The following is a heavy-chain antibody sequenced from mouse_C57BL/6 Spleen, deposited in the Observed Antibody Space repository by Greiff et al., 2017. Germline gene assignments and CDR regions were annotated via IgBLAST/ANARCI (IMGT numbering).Heavy chain of an antibody. J-gene: IGHJ4*01. CDR2: IHPTGGST. Sequence: QVQLQQPGAELVKPGASVKLSCKASGYTFTSYWMHWVKQRPGQGLEWIGMIHPTGGSTNYNEKFKSKATLTVDKSSSTAYMQLSSLTSEDSAVYYCAREGLLSPMDDWGQGTSVTVSS. CDR1: GYTFTSYW. D-gene: IGHD2-10*01. V-gene: IGHV1-64*01. CDR3: AREGLLSPMDD.